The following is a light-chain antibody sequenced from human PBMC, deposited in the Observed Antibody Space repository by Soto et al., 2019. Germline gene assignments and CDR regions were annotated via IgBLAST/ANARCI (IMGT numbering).Light chain of an antibody. Sequence: QSALTQPASVSGSPGQSITISCTGRSGDVGDYNSVSWYQQHPGKAPKLMIYHVSIRASGVSNRFSGSKSGNTASLTISGLQAEDETDYYCSSYSNSPPSYVFGTGTKLTVL. V-gene: IGLV2-14*01. CDR1: SGDVGDYNS. J-gene: IGLJ1*01. CDR3: SSYSNSPPSYV. CDR2: HVS.